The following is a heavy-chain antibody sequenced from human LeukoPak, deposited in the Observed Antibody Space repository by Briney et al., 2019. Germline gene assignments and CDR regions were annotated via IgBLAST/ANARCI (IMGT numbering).Heavy chain of an antibody. CDR3: ATGDVVVVAAAIDY. CDR1: GYTFTGYY. V-gene: IGHV1-2*02. Sequence: ASVKASCKASGYTFTGYYMHWVRQAPGQGLEWMGWINPNSGGTNYAQKFQGRVTMTRDTSISTAYMELSRLRSDDTAVYYCATGDVVVVAAAIDYWGQGTLVTVSS. D-gene: IGHD2-15*01. CDR2: INPNSGGT. J-gene: IGHJ4*02.